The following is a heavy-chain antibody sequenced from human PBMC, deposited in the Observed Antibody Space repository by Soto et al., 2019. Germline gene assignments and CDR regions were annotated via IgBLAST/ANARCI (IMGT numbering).Heavy chain of an antibody. J-gene: IGHJ3*02. Sequence: PSETLSLSCAVYGGSFSGYYWSWIRQPPGKGLEWIGEINHSGSTNYNPSLKSRVTISVDTSKNQFSLKLSSVTAADTAVYYCARVKGPRLFCSGGSCFEAFDICGQGIMLTGS. CDR2: INHSGST. CDR3: ARVKGPRLFCSGGSCFEAFDI. D-gene: IGHD2-15*01. CDR1: GGSFSGYY. V-gene: IGHV4-34*01.